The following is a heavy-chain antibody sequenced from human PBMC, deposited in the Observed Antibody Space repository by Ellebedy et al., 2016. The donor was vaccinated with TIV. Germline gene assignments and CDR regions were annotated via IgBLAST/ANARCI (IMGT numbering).Heavy chain of an antibody. J-gene: IGHJ4*02. CDR2: IHSNGKT. V-gene: IGHV4-61*08. Sequence: SETLSLTXTVSGGSVSSGDYYWSWIRQPPEKGLEWIGFIHSNGKTYYIPSLKSRLTMSRDTSKNQLSLKLTSATAADTAVYYCARKNYDSGWYSWGQGTLVTVSS. D-gene: IGHD6-19*01. CDR3: ARKNYDSGWYS. CDR1: GGSVSSGDYY.